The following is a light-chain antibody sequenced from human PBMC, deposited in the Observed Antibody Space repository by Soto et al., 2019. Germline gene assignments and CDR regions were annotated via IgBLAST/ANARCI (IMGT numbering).Light chain of an antibody. Sequence: EVVLTQSPGTLSLSPGERAILSCRASQSVSSNYVAWYQQKPGQAPRLLIFDTSTRATGIPDRFSGSGSGTDFILTISRLDPEDFAVYYCQLYDNSLDTFGHGTKLEIK. V-gene: IGKV3-20*01. CDR2: DTS. CDR3: QLYDNSLDT. J-gene: IGKJ2*01. CDR1: QSVSSNY.